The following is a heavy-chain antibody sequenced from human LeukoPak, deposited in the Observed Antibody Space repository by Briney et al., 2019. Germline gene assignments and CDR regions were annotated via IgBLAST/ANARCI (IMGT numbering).Heavy chain of an antibody. V-gene: IGHV3-21*01. CDR2: ISSSSSYI. Sequence: GGSLRLSCAASGFTFSSYSMNWVRQAPGKGLEWVSSISSSSSYIYYADPVKGRFTISRDNAKNSLYLQMNSLRAEDTAVYYCARDPIDGHNLIGVDYWGQGTLVTVSS. CDR1: GFTFSSYS. J-gene: IGHJ4*02. D-gene: IGHD5-24*01. CDR3: ARDPIDGHNLIGVDY.